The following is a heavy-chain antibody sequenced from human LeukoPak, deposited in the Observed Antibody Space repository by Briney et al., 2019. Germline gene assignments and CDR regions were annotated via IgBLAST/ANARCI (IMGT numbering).Heavy chain of an antibody. CDR2: IYYSGST. J-gene: IGHJ4*02. Sequence: SETLSLTCTVSGGSISSYYWGWIRQPPAKGLEWIGTIYYSGSTYYNPSLKSRVTISVDTSKNQFSLKLSSVTAADTAVYYCASGSGSYYYQDWGQGTLVTVSS. D-gene: IGHD3-10*01. V-gene: IGHV4-39*07. CDR1: GGSISSYY. CDR3: ASGSGSYYYQD.